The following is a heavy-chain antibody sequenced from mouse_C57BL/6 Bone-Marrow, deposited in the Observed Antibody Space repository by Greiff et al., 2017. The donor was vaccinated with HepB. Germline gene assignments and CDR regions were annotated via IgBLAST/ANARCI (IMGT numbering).Heavy chain of an antibody. CDR3: AITHSNYDY. J-gene: IGHJ2*01. CDR1: GYTFTSYW. Sequence: QVQLQQPGAELVMPGASVKLSCKASGYTFTSYWMHWVKQRPGQGLEWIGEIDPSDSYTNYNQKFKGKATLTVDKSSSTAYMQLSSLTSEDSAVYYCAITHSNYDYWGQGTTLTVSS. CDR2: IDPSDSYT. V-gene: IGHV1-69*01. D-gene: IGHD2-5*01.